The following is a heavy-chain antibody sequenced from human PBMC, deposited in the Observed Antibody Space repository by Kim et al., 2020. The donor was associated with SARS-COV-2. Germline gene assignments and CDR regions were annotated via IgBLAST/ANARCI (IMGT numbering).Heavy chain of an antibody. CDR1: GGSISSSSYY. D-gene: IGHD3-9*01. Sequence: SETLSLTCTVSGGSISSSSYYWGWIRQPPGKGLEWIGSIYYSGSTYYNPSLKSRVTISVDTSKNQFSLKLSSVTAADTAVYYCASPLLRYFDWTTDAFDIWGQGTMVTVSS. CDR2: IYYSGST. CDR3: ASPLLRYFDWTTDAFDI. J-gene: IGHJ3*02. V-gene: IGHV4-39*07.